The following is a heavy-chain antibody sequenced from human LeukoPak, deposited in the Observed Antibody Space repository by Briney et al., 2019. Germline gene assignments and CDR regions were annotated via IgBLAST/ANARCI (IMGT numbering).Heavy chain of an antibody. D-gene: IGHD3-22*01. CDR3: AKDREGHYDSSGYYTRLDY. V-gene: IGHV3-30*02. CDR2: IRYDGSNK. J-gene: IGHJ4*02. CDR1: GFTFSNYG. Sequence: PGGSLRLSCATSGFTFSNYGMHWVRQAPGKGLEWVAFIRYDGSNKYYADSVKGRFTISRDNSKNTLYLQMNSLRAEDTAVYYCAKDREGHYDSSGYYTRLDYWGQGTLVTVSS.